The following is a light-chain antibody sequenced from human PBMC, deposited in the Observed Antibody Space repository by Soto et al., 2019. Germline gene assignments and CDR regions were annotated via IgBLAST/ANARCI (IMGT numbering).Light chain of an antibody. CDR1: QSVGTY. CDR3: QLRSNWPT. J-gene: IGKJ4*02. CDR2: DAS. V-gene: IGKV3-11*01. Sequence: EILLTQSPATLSLSPGERATLSCRASQSVGTYLALYQQKPGQAPRLLIYDASNRATGIPARFSGSGYGTDFTITISSREPEDFSVYYCQLRSNWPTVGGGTKVEI.